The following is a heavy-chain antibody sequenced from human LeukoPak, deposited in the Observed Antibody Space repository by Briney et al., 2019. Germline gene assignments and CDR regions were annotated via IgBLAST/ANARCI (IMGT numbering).Heavy chain of an antibody. J-gene: IGHJ4*02. CDR2: INEDGSKK. Sequence: GGSLRPSCATSGFTFSRYWMSWVRQAPGKGLEWVANINEDGSKKFYGDSVKDRFTISRDNAKNSLYLQMNSLRADDTALYYCARHGNDNLECWGQGTLVTVSS. CDR3: ARHGNDNLEC. CDR1: GFTFSRYW. D-gene: IGHD1-14*01. V-gene: IGHV3-7*01.